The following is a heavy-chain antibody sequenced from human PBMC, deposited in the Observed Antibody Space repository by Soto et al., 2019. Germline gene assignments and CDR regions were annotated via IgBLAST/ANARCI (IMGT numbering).Heavy chain of an antibody. Sequence: SETLSLTCTVSGGSISNYYWTWIRQPPGKGLEWIGYVTYSGSTNYNPSLKSRVTISVDTSKNQFSLKLNSVTAADTAVYYCERVRCSGGTCYTLDYWGQGTLVTVSS. CDR3: ERVRCSGGTCYTLDY. J-gene: IGHJ4*02. D-gene: IGHD2-15*01. CDR2: VTYSGST. CDR1: GGSISNYY. V-gene: IGHV4-59*01.